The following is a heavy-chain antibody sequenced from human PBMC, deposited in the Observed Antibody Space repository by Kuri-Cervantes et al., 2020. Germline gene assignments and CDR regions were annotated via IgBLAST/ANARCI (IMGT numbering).Heavy chain of an antibody. Sequence: ASVKVSCKASGYTLTSYYMHWVRQAPGQGLEWMGIINPSGGSTSYAQKFQGRVTITADKSTSTAYMELSSLRSEDTAVYYCARDSELAVAGTFGYWGQGTLVTVSS. V-gene: IGHV1-46*01. CDR3: ARDSELAVAGTFGY. D-gene: IGHD6-19*01. J-gene: IGHJ4*02. CDR2: INPSGGST. CDR1: GYTLTSYY.